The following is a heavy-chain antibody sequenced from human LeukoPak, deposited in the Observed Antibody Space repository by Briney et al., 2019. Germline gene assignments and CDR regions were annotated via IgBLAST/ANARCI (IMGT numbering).Heavy chain of an antibody. V-gene: IGHV5-51*01. CDR2: IYPGASDT. D-gene: IGHD6-13*01. CDR1: GYSFTSYW. CDR3: ARPSSSWDDAFDI. Sequence: GESLKISCKGSGYSFTSYWIGWVRQMPGKGLEWMGIIYPGASDTRYSPSFQGQVTISADKSISPAYLQWSSLKASDTAMYYCARPSSSWDDAFDIWGQGTMVTVSS. J-gene: IGHJ3*02.